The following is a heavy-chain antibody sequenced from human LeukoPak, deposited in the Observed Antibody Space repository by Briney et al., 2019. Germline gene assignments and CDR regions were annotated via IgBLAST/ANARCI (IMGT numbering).Heavy chain of an antibody. D-gene: IGHD5-12*01. Sequence: ASVKVSCKASGFTFTAYYIHWVRQAPGQGLEWMGWINPNSGGTNYAQKFQGRVTMTRDTSISTAYMELSRLRSDDTAVYYCARGWLGAFDIWGQGTMVTVSS. CDR1: GFTFTAYY. CDR3: ARGWLGAFDI. CDR2: INPNSGGT. V-gene: IGHV1-2*02. J-gene: IGHJ3*02.